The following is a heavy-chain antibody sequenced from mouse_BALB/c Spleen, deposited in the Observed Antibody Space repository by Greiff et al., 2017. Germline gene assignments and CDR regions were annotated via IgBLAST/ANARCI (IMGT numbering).Heavy chain of an antibody. CDR2: ISDGGSYT. CDR3: ARDYWAGTGWFAY. D-gene: IGHD4-1*01. CDR1: GFTFSDYY. J-gene: IGHJ3*01. V-gene: IGHV5-4*02. Sequence: EVMLVESGGGLVKPGGSLKLSCAASGFTFSDYYMYWVRQTPEKRLEWVATISDGGSYTYYPDSVKGRFTISRDNAKNNLYLQMSSLKSEDTAMYYCARDYWAGTGWFAYWGQGTLVTVSA.